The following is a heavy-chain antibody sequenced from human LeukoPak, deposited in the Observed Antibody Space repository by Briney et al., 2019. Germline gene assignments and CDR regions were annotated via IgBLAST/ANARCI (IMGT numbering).Heavy chain of an antibody. J-gene: IGHJ4*02. CDR3: ARGVESGSYYVMDY. D-gene: IGHD1-26*01. Sequence: ASVKVSCKPAQYTFTSYGISRLRQAPGQGGECMGGISAYNGNTNYAQELQGRVTMTTNTSTSTAYMELRSLRSDDTAVYYCARGVESGSYYVMDYWGQGTLVTVSS. CDR1: QYTFTSYG. CDR2: ISAYNGNT. V-gene: IGHV1-18*01.